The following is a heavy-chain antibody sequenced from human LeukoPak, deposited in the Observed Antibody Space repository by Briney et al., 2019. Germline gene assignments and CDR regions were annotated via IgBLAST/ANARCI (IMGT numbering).Heavy chain of an antibody. V-gene: IGHV3-23*01. CDR3: ARSLRSPRYCIDDTCYFDY. J-gene: IGHJ4*02. CDR1: GFTFTTYA. D-gene: IGHD2-15*01. CDR2: ISGLGDNT. Sequence: QPGGSLRLSCAASGFTFTTYAMSWVRQAPGKGLEWVSGISGLGDNTYYVDSVKGRFTISRDNAKNTQYLQINSLRVEDTAVHYCARSLRSPRYCIDDTCYFDYWGQGTLVTVSS.